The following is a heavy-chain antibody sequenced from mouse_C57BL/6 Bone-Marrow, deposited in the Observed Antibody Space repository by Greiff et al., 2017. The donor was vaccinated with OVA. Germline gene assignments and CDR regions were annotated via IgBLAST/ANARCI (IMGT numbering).Heavy chain of an antibody. J-gene: IGHJ1*03. Sequence: QVQLQQSGPELVRPGASVKISCKAPGYTFTSHWMQWVRQRPGQGLEWIGAIFPGSGSTYYNEKFKGKATLTADTSSSTAYMQLSSLTSEDTAVYFCAHDGSSPRWYFYVWGRGNAVTVSA. CDR3: AHDGSSPRWYFYV. CDR1: GYTFTSHW. D-gene: IGHD1-1*01. CDR2: IFPGSGST. V-gene: IGHV1-56*01.